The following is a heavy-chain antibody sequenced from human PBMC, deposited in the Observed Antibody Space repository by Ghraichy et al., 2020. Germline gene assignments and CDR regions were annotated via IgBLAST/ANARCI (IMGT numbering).Heavy chain of an antibody. CDR1: GFTFSSYA. J-gene: IGHJ4*02. CDR3: AKVPVVVAAPSLDY. CDR2: FDGSGGAT. V-gene: IGHV3-23*01. Sequence: GGSLRLSCAASGFTFSSYAMSWVRQPPGKGLEWVSAFDGSGGATFYADSVKGRFTISRDNSKNTLYLQMNSLRAEDTAVYYCAKVPVVVAAPSLDYWGQGTLVTVSS. D-gene: IGHD2-15*01.